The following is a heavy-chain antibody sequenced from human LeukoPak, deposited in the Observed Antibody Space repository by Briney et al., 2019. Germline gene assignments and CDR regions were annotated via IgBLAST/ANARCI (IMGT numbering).Heavy chain of an antibody. CDR1: GFTSDDYG. D-gene: IGHD3-10*01. CDR3: AIVDYYGAEYYFDY. Sequence: GGSLRLSCAASGFTSDDYGMSWVRQAPGKGLEWVSGINWNGCSTGYADSVKGRFTISRDNAKNSMYLQMNSLRAADPALNYCAIVDYYGAEYYFDYWGQGTLVTASS. J-gene: IGHJ4*02. CDR2: INWNGCST. V-gene: IGHV3-20*04.